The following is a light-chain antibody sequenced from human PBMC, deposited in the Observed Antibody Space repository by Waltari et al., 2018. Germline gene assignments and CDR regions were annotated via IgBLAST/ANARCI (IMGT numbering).Light chain of an antibody. Sequence: DIVMTQSPDSLAVSLGERATLNCKSSQSVLDSSNNKNYLAWYQQKTGQPPKLLIYWASTRESGVPDRVSGSGSGTEFTLTISSLQAEDVAVYSCQQYYSSPPWTFGQGTKVEIK. J-gene: IGKJ1*01. CDR1: QSVLDSSNNKNY. CDR2: WAS. V-gene: IGKV4-1*01. CDR3: QQYYSSPPWT.